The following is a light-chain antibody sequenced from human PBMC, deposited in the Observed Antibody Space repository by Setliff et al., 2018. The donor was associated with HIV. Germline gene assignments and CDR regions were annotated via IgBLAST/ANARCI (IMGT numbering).Light chain of an antibody. CDR1: SSDIDTYNR. J-gene: IGLJ1*01. CDR2: EVI. Sequence: QSALTQPPPVSGSPGQSVTVSCTGTSSDIDTYNRVSWYQQPPGTAPKLLIYEVINRPSGVPDRFSGSKSGNTASLTISGLQAEDEADYYCSSYTSSSTYVFGTGTKVTVL. V-gene: IGLV2-18*02. CDR3: SSYTSSSTYV.